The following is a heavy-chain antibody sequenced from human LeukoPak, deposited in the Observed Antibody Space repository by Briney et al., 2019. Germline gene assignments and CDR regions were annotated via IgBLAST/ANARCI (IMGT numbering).Heavy chain of an antibody. V-gene: IGHV3-30*03. J-gene: IGHJ4*02. CDR3: ARDSDEFFSNWLFPDY. D-gene: IGHD3-22*01. Sequence: GGALRLSCAVSGFTFSSRGMQWVRPAPGKGLEWVAFISFDETNQYYADSVKGRFTISRDNSHNTLYLQMNSLRAEDTAVYYCARDSDEFFSNWLFPDYWGQGSLVIVSS. CDR1: GFTFSSRG. CDR2: ISFDETNQ.